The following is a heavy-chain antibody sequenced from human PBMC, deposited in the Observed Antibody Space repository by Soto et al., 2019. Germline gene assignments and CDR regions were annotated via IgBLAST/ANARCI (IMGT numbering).Heavy chain of an antibody. Sequence: SETLSLTCTFCGGCIRNFHWSWIRQPPGKGLEWIGHIFYTGTTTYNRSLESRLTMSVDTSKSQFSLRLSSVTAADTAVYYCAALYNTSPFFDHWGQGTLVTVSS. J-gene: IGHJ4*02. CDR3: AALYNTSPFFDH. D-gene: IGHD3-3*01. CDR2: IFYTGTT. CDR1: GGCIRNFH. V-gene: IGHV4-59*01.